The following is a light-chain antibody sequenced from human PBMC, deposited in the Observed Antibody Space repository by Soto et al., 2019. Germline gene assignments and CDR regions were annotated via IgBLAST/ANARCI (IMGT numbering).Light chain of an antibody. V-gene: IGKV1-17*01. Sequence: DIQMTQSPSSLSAAVGDRVTITCRARQGITSDLGWYQQKPWKAPQRLIYAASSLHSGVPSRFSGSGSGTEFTLTISSLQPEDFATYYCLQYNSYPWTFGQGTKVEIK. CDR2: AAS. CDR1: QGITSD. CDR3: LQYNSYPWT. J-gene: IGKJ1*01.